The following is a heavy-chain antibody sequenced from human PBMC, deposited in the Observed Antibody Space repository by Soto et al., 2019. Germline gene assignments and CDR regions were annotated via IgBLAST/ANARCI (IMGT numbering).Heavy chain of an antibody. CDR2: ISRDGRTK. CDR1: GLTVSNYG. CDR3: IGGVASGY. D-gene: IGHD3-16*01. J-gene: IGHJ4*02. Sequence: QVQLVESGGGVVQPGRSPRLSCAVSGLTVSNYGMHWVRQAPGKGLEWVAVISRDGRTKFYADSVKDRFTISRDNTRNTRVLKMNSLRSDEMAVDYCIGGVASGYWGQGTLVTVSS. V-gene: IGHV3-30*03.